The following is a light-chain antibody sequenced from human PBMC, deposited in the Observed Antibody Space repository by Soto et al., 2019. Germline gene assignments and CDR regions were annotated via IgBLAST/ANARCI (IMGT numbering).Light chain of an antibody. CDR3: QQYGSSLLT. CDR2: GAS. V-gene: IGKV3-20*01. J-gene: IGKJ4*01. CDR1: QSVSNNN. Sequence: EVVLTQSPGTLSLSPGERATLSCRASQSVSNNNLAWYQHKPGQAPRLLIYGASSRATGIPDRFSGSGSGTDFTLTISRLEPEDFAVYYCQQYGSSLLTFGGGTKVEIK.